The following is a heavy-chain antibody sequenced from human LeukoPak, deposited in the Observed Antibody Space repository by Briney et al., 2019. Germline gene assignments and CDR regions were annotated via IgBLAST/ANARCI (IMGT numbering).Heavy chain of an antibody. CDR1: GITVSDNF. J-gene: IGHJ4*02. CDR2: IYSGGTT. D-gene: IGHD4-11*01. CDR3: ARDPPAVTTNTYG. V-gene: IGHV3-66*01. Sequence: GGSLRLSCAASGITVSDNFMNWVRQAPGKGLEWILLIYSGGTTSYADSVKGRFTISRDDSKNTLYLQMNNLRADDTAVYYCARDPPAVTTNTYGWGQGTLVTVSS.